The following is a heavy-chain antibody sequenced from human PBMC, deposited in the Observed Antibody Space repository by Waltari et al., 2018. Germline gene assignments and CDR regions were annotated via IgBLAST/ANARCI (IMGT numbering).Heavy chain of an antibody. CDR3: ARDRGRGLYLDS. J-gene: IGHJ4*02. CDR1: GDSMTSNSW. CDR2: IHRSGKT. V-gene: IGHV4-4*02. D-gene: IGHD1-26*01. Sequence: QVQLQESGPVLVKPSGTLSLTCAVSGDSMTSNSWWSWVRQPPGRGLAWIGQIHRSGKTNSNPALECRVPVSMEPSNNQFSLKVTSATAADTAVYYCARDRGRGLYLDSWGQGTLVTVSP.